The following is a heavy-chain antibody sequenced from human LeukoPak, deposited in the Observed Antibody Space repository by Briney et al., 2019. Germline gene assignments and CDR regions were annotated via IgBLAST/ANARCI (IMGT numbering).Heavy chain of an antibody. CDR2: IKQDGSDK. D-gene: IGHD5-18*01. Sequence: PGGSLSLSCAASGFTFSSSLMSWVRQAPGKGLEWVANIKQDGSDKYYVDSVRGRFTISRDNAKNSLYLQLNSLSVEDTAVYYCARGYSYGSTGTYWGQGTLVTVSS. J-gene: IGHJ4*02. CDR3: ARGYSYGSTGTY. V-gene: IGHV3-7*01. CDR1: GFTFSSSL.